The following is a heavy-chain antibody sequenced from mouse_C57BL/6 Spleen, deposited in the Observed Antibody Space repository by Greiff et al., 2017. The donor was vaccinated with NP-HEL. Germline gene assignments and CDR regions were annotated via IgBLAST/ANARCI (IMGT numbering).Heavy chain of an antibody. CDR1: GFSLTSYG. Sequence: QVQLKESGPGLVQPSQSLSITCTVSGFSLTSYGVHWVRQPPGKGLEWLGVIWSGGSTDYNAAFISRLSISKDNSKSQVFFKMNSLQADDTAIYYCAKENYGSSLYYFDYWGQGTTLTVSS. CDR3: AKENYGSSLYYFDY. CDR2: IWSGGST. D-gene: IGHD1-1*01. V-gene: IGHV2-4*01. J-gene: IGHJ2*01.